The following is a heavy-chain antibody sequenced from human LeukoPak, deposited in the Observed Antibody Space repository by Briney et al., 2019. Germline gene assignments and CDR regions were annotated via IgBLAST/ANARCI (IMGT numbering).Heavy chain of an antibody. CDR2: IDGSGGGT. J-gene: IGHJ4*02. CDR1: GFTFSPKG. V-gene: IGHV3-23*01. D-gene: IGHD2-21*01. CDR3: AKDSPVMTT. Sequence: PGGSLRLSCAASGFTFSPKGMSWLRQAPGKGLEWVSAIDGSGGGTYYADSVKGRFTISRDNSKNTLYLQMNSLRAEDTAIYYCAKDSPVMTTWGQGILVTVSS.